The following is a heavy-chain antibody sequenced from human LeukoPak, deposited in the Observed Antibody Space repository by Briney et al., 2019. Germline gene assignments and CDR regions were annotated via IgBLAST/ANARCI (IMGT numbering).Heavy chain of an antibody. CDR1: GFTFSTFW. CDR2: ISYDGSNK. Sequence: PGGSLRLSCAASGFTFSTFWMHWVRQAPGKGLEWVAVISYDGSNKYYADSVKGRFTISRDNSKNTLYLQMNSLRAEDTAVYYCASMVIHDYWGQGTLVTVSS. V-gene: IGHV3-30*03. D-gene: IGHD5-18*01. J-gene: IGHJ4*02. CDR3: ASMVIHDY.